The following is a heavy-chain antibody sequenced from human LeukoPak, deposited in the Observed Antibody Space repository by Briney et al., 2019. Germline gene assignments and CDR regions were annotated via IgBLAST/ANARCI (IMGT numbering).Heavy chain of an antibody. CDR3: AKAFRMTTVTTSLGY. CDR1: GFTFSSYW. Sequence: PGGSLRLSCAASGFTFSSYWMSWVRQAPGKGLEWVANIKQDGNEKYYVDSVKGRFTISRDNSKNTLYLQMNSLRAEDTAVYYCAKAFRMTTVTTSLGYWGQGTLVTVSS. V-gene: IGHV3-7*03. J-gene: IGHJ4*02. D-gene: IGHD4-17*01. CDR2: IKQDGNEK.